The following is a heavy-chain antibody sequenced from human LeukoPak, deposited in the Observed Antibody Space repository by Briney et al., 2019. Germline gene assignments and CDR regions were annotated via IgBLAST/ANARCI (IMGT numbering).Heavy chain of an antibody. CDR1: GGSISSYY. D-gene: IGHD4-23*01. CDR3: ARGARWNDY. CDR2: IYYTGSI. J-gene: IGHJ4*02. Sequence: SETLSLTCSVSGGSISSYYWSWIRQPPRKGLEWIGYIYYTGSINYNPSLKSRVTISVDTSKNQFSLKLSSVTAADTAVYYCARGARWNDYWGQGTLVTVSS. V-gene: IGHV4-59*01.